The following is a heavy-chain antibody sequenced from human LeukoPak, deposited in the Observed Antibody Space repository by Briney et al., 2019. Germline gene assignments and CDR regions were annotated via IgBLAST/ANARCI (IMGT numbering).Heavy chain of an antibody. CDR3: ARESGADYYDSSGYQVDI. J-gene: IGHJ3*02. V-gene: IGHV4-61*01. D-gene: IGHD3-22*01. CDR1: GGSVSSGSYY. Sequence: PSETLSLTCTVSGGSVSSGSYYWSWIRQPPGKGLEWIGYIYYSGSTNYNPSLKSRVTISVDTSKNQFSLKLSSVTAADTAVYYRARESGADYYDSSGYQVDIWGQGTMVTVSS. CDR2: IYYSGST.